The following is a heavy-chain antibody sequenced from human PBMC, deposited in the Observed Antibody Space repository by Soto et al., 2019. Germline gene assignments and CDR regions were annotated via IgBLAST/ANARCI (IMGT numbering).Heavy chain of an antibody. CDR2: KKPDGSAK. V-gene: IGHV3-7*03. D-gene: IGHD2-8*01. J-gene: IGHJ4*01. CDR1: GFTFNTYW. Sequence: EVQLVESGGGLVQPGGSLRLSCAASGFTFNTYWMSWVRQAPGKGLEWVANKKPDGSAKDYVDSVKGRFTISRDNATNSLFLQMNSLRAEDTAVYYCARNGRWGHGTFVTVSS. CDR3: ARNGR.